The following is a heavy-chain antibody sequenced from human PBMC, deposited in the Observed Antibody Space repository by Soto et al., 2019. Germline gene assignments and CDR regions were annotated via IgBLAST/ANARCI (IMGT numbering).Heavy chain of an antibody. Sequence: QVQLQESGPGLVKPSQTLSLTCTVSGGSISSGGYYWSWIRQHPGKGLERIGYIYYSGSTYYNPSLKSRVTIAVDTSKNQFSLKLSSVTAADTAVYYCARDTYYYGSGSRRGYYGMDVWCQGTTVTVSS. J-gene: IGHJ6*02. V-gene: IGHV4-31*03. D-gene: IGHD3-10*01. CDR2: IYYSGST. CDR3: ARDTYYYGSGSRRGYYGMDV. CDR1: GGSISSGGYY.